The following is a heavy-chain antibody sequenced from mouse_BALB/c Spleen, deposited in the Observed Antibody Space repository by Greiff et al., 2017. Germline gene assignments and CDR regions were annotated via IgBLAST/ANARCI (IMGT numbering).Heavy chain of an antibody. J-gene: IGHJ4*01. Sequence: VQLQQSGAELVRPGSSVKISCKASGYAFSSYWMNWVKQRPGQGLEWIGQIYPGDGDTNYNGKFKGKATLTADKSSSTAYMQLSSLTSEDSAVYLCARGGPVNTKRGYYYYSMDYWGQGTSVSVSS. CDR3: ARGGPVNTKRGYYYYSMDY. V-gene: IGHV1-80*01. CDR2: IYPGDGDT. CDR1: GYAFSSYW.